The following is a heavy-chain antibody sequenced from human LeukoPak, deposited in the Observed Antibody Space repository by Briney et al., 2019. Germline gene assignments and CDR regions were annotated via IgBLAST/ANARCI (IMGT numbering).Heavy chain of an antibody. J-gene: IGHJ4*02. CDR1: GGTFSRYA. CDR3: ARDAAIYGNGAYYYLW. D-gene: IGHD3-22*01. CDR2: IIPIFGTA. V-gene: IGHV1-69*13. Sequence: GASVKVSCKASGGTFSRYAISWVRQAPGQGLEWMGGIIPIFGTANYAQKFQGRVTITADESTTTAYMELSRLTSDDTGVYYCARDAAIYGNGAYYYLWWGQGTLVTVSS.